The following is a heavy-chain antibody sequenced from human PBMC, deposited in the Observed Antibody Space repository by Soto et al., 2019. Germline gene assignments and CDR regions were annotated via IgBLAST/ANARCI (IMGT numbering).Heavy chain of an antibody. D-gene: IGHD3-16*01. V-gene: IGHV1-69*13. CDR2: IIPICGTA. CDR3: ARAPTGDWHHFDP. J-gene: IGHJ5*02. Sequence: SVKVSCKASGGTFSSYAISWVRQAPGQGLEWMGGIIPICGTANYAQKLQGRVTITADESTSTAYMELSSLRSEDTAVYYCARAPTGDWHHFDPWGQGTLVPVSS. CDR1: GGTFSSYA.